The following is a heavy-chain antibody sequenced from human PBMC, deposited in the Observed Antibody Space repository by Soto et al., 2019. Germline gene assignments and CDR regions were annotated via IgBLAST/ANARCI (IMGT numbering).Heavy chain of an antibody. V-gene: IGHV1-69*13. CDR2: IIPIFGTA. J-gene: IGHJ4*02. CDR1: GGTFSSYA. Sequence: SVKVSCKSSGGTFSSYAISCVRQAPGQGLEWMGGIIPIFGTANYAQKFQGRVTITADESTSTAYMELSSLRSEDTAVYYCARYPRLEWGPDYWGQGTLVTVSS. CDR3: ARYPRLEWGPDY. D-gene: IGHD3-3*01.